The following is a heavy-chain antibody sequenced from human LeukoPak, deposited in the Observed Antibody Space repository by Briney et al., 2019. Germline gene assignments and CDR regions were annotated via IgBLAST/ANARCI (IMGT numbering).Heavy chain of an antibody. Sequence: SAPLSLTCAVYGGSFMGYYWSWIRQPPGKGLEWIGEINHSGSTDYNPSLKSRVTISVDTSKNQFSLKLSSVTAADTAVYYCARVTLTFSDAFDIWGQGTMVTVSS. CDR2: INHSGST. J-gene: IGHJ3*02. CDR1: GGSFMGYY. D-gene: IGHD3-3*02. V-gene: IGHV4-34*01. CDR3: ARVTLTFSDAFDI.